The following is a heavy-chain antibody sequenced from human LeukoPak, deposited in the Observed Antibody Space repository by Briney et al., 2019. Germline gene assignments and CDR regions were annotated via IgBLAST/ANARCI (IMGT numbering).Heavy chain of an antibody. J-gene: IGHJ4*02. CDR3: ARDLRDGYNWSYYFDY. CDR2: IYYSGST. V-gene: IGHV4-39*07. CDR1: GGSISSSSYY. Sequence: SETLSLTCTVSGGSISSSSYYWGWIRQPPGKGLEWIGSIYYSGSTYYNPSLKSRVTISVDTSKNQFSLKLSSVTAADTAVYYCARDLRDGYNWSYYFDYWGQGTLVTVSS. D-gene: IGHD5-24*01.